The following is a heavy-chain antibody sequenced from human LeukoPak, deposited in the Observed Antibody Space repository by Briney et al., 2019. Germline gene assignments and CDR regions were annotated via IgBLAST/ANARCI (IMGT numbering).Heavy chain of an antibody. V-gene: IGHV4-59*01. CDR3: ARARVEMATTIAFDI. CDR1: GGSISSYY. J-gene: IGHJ3*02. D-gene: IGHD5-24*01. CDR2: IYYSGST. Sequence: SETLSLTCTVSGGSISSYYWSWIRQPPGKGLEWIGYIYYSGSTNYNPPLKSRVTISVDTSKNQFSLKLSSVTAADTAVYYCARARVEMATTIAFDIWGQGTMVTVSS.